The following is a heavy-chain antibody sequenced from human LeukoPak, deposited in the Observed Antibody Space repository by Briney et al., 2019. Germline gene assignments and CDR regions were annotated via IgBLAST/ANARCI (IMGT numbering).Heavy chain of an antibody. D-gene: IGHD1-26*01. CDR1: GFTFSSSA. V-gene: IGHV3-23*01. Sequence: GGSLRLSCAASGFTFSSSAMSWVRQVPGKGLEWVSGISASGGSTSYADSVRGRFTISRDNSKNTLYLQMNSLRAEDTAVYYCAKDMRYSGSYYFVFDYWGQGTLVTVSS. CDR3: AKDMRYSGSYYFVFDY. J-gene: IGHJ4*02. CDR2: ISASGGST.